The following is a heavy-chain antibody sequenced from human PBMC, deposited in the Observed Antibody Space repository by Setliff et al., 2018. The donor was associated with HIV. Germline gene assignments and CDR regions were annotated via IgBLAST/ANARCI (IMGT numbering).Heavy chain of an antibody. Sequence: LGGSLRLSCVASGFTLSHHEMSWVRQAPGKGLEWVAYISNSARTIYYADSVKGRFTISRDNGKDSLYLQMNSLRADDTALYYCAREGRATDSFDIWGQGTMVTVSS. CDR1: GFTLSHHE. D-gene: IGHD5-12*01. CDR3: AREGRATDSFDI. CDR2: ISNSARTI. V-gene: IGHV3-48*03. J-gene: IGHJ3*02.